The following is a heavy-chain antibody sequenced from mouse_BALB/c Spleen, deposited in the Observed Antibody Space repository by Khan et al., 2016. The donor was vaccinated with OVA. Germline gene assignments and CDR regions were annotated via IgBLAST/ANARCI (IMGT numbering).Heavy chain of an antibody. CDR1: GYTFTSYT. V-gene: IGHV1-4*01. D-gene: IGHD2-14*01. J-gene: IGHJ3*01. CDR3: LRDGAYYRNDGWFAY. CDR2: INPSNGYT. Sequence: VQLQQSGAELARPGASVKMSCKASGYTFTSYTIHWIKQRPGQGLEWIGYINPSNGYTNYNQKFKDKATLTADKSSTTAYMQLSSLTSDDSAVDNCLRDGAYYRNDGWFAYWGQGTLVTVSA.